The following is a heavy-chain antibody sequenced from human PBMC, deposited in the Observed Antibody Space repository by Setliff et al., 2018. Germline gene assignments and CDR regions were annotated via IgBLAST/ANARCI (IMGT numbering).Heavy chain of an antibody. D-gene: IGHD5-18*01. J-gene: IGHJ6*03. CDR3: AREGVDTRSSTDYRYYMDV. Sequence: ASVKVSCKASGGTFSSYGISWVRQAPGQGLEWLGGTIPIFGTTNYAQKFQGRVTIITDESTSTAYMELSSLTSADTAVYYCAREGVDTRSSTDYRYYMDVWGKGTTVTVSS. CDR2: TIPIFGTT. CDR1: GGTFSSYG. V-gene: IGHV1-69*05.